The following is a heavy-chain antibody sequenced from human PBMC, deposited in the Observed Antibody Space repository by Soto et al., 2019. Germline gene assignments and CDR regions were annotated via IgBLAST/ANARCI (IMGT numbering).Heavy chain of an antibody. Sequence: QVQLVESGGAVVQPGTSLRLSCAAFGFSFSTSAMHWVRQAPGKGLEWVSFLLHDSSDEYYADSVKGRFSMSRDNAKNTRYRRMNRLRAEDTDVYYCARGGDYYEGSRGEFGMAVWGQGTTATVSS. V-gene: IGHV3-33*05. CDR2: LLHDSSDE. J-gene: IGHJ6*02. D-gene: IGHD3-22*01. CDR1: GFSFSTSA. CDR3: ARGGDYYEGSRGEFGMAV.